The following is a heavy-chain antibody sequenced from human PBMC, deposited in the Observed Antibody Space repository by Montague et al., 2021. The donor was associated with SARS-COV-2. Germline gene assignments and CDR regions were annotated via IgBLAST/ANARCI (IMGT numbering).Heavy chain of an antibody. CDR2: VNHSGGT. CDR3: TRVRQQLVRTYYLDY. J-gene: IGHJ4*02. Sequence: SETLSLTCAVYGGSFNHYYWTWIRQAPGKGLEWIGEVNHSGGTNYNPSLKSRVTISVDTSKNQFSLKLNSLTAADTAVYYCTRVRQQLVRTYYLDYWAREPWSPSPQ. D-gene: IGHD6-13*01. CDR1: GGSFNHYY. V-gene: IGHV4-34*01.